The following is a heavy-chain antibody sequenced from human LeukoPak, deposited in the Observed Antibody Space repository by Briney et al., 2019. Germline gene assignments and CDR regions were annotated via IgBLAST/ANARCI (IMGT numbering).Heavy chain of an antibody. CDR2: IYYSGST. V-gene: IGHV4-59*01. Sequence: SETLSLTCTVSGVSLSRYYWSWIPQPPGKGREGIGYIYYSGSTNYNPSLKSRVTISVHTSKNQFSLKLSSVTAADTAVYYCARTTEGGYSYGSFYYYYMDVWGKGATVTISS. J-gene: IGHJ6*03. D-gene: IGHD5-18*01. CDR3: ARTTEGGYSYGSFYYYYMDV. CDR1: GVSLSRYY.